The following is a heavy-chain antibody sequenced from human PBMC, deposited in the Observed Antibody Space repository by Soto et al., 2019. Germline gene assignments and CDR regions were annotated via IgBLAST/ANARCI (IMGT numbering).Heavy chain of an antibody. V-gene: IGHV4-39*01. J-gene: IGHJ4*02. Sequence: SETLSLTCTVSGGSISSSSYYWGWIRQPPGKGLEWIGSIYYSGSTNYNPSLKSRVTISVDTSKNQFSLKRSSVTAADTAVYYCANGRAREHDYGGNYFDYWGQGTLVTVSS. CDR3: ANGRAREHDYGGNYFDY. CDR2: IYYSGST. D-gene: IGHD4-17*01. CDR1: GGSISSSSYY.